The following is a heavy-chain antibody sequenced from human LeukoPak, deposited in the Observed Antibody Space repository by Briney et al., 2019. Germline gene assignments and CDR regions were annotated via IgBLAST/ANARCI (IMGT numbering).Heavy chain of an antibody. V-gene: IGHV1-2*02. D-gene: IGHD1-26*01. CDR3: ARDYGFYSGLYFFDY. Sequence: GASVKVSCKASGYTFTGHYIHWVRQAPGQGLEWMGWINPNSGGTRYAQKFQGRVTMTRDTSISTAYMDLSRLRSDDTALYSCARDYGFYSGLYFFDYWGQGTLVTVPS. CDR2: INPNSGGT. CDR1: GYTFTGHY. J-gene: IGHJ4*02.